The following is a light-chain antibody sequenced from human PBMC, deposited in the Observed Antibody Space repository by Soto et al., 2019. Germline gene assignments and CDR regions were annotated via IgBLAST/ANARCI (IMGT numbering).Light chain of an antibody. J-gene: IGKJ5*01. CDR3: QHYVERSPIT. CDR1: QSVSSN. V-gene: IGKV3-15*01. CDR2: GAS. Sequence: EIVMTQSPATLSVSPGERSTLSCRASQSVSSNLAWYQQKPGQAPRLLIYGASTRATGIPAMFSGSGSGTEFTLTISRLEPEDFALYYCQHYVERSPITFGQGTRREIK.